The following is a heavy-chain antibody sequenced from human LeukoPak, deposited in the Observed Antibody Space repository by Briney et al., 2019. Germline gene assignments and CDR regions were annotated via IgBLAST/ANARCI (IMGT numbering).Heavy chain of an antibody. D-gene: IGHD6-13*01. Sequence: SETLSLTCTVSGGSISSGGYYWSWIRQPPGKGLEWIGYIYHSGSTYYNPSLKSRVTISVDRSKNQFSLKLSSVTAADTAVYYCARLTQQLVLDYWGQGTLVTVSS. CDR1: GGSISSGGYY. CDR3: ARLTQQLVLDY. J-gene: IGHJ4*02. V-gene: IGHV4-30-2*01. CDR2: IYHSGST.